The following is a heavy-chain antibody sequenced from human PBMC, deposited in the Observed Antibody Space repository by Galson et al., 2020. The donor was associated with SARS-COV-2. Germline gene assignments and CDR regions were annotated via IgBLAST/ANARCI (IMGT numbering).Heavy chain of an antibody. J-gene: IGHJ3*02. Sequence: GESLKISCAAAGFTFSNYAMSWVRQAPGKGLEWVSGISGSGSSTYYADSVKGRFTISRDNSNNMVYLQMNSLRAEDTAVYYCAKIRSGYYPNNALDMWGQGTMVTVSS. V-gene: IGHV3-23*01. CDR3: AKIRSGYYPNNALDM. CDR1: GFTFSNYA. CDR2: ISGSGSST. D-gene: IGHD3-3*01.